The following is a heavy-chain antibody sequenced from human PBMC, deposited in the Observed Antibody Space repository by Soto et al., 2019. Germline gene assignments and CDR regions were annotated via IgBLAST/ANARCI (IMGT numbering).Heavy chain of an antibody. CDR3: ASSGTGNTDF. CDR2: IYNRGST. D-gene: IGHD1-1*01. V-gene: IGHV4-59*02. CDR1: GGSVSSYS. Sequence: SETLSLTCTVSGGSVSSYSWGWIRQPPGKGLEWVGYIYNRGSTSYNPSLDSRVTISLDTSKNQFSLELTSVTAADTAVYYCASSGTGNTDFWGQGTLVTVSS. J-gene: IGHJ4*02.